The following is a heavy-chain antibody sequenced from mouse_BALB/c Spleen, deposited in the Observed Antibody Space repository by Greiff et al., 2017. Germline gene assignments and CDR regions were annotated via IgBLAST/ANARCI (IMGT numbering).Heavy chain of an antibody. D-gene: IGHD1-1*01. CDR1: GYTFTSYW. J-gene: IGHJ2*01. CDR3: ARSHYYGSSFDY. Sequence: VQGVESGAELAKPGASVKMSCKASGYTFTSYWMHWVKQRPGQGLEWIGYINPSTGYTEYNQKFKDKATLTADKSSSTAYMQLSSLTSEDSAVYYCARSHYYGSSFDYWGQGTTLTVAS. V-gene: IGHV1-7*01. CDR2: INPSTGYT.